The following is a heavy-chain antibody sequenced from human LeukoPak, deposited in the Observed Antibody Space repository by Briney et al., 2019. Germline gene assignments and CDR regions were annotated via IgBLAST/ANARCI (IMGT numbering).Heavy chain of an antibody. Sequence: SETLSLTCTVSGGSISSYYWSWIRQPPGKGLEWIGYIYHSGRPNYSGSTNYNSSLKSRVTISVDTSKSQFSLKLSSVTAADTAVYYCARITFVVKRYGMDVWGQGTTVTVSS. D-gene: IGHD2-21*01. V-gene: IGHV4-59*08. CDR3: ARITFVVKRYGMDV. CDR2: IYHSGRPNYSGST. CDR1: GGSISSYY. J-gene: IGHJ6*02.